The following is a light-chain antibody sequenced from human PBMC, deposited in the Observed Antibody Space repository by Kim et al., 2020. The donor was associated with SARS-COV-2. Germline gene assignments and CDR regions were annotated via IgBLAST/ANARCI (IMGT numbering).Light chain of an antibody. CDR3: QAWDNSVTPVV. CDR2: QDA. J-gene: IGLJ2*01. V-gene: IGLV3-1*01. Sequence: SSELTQPPSVSVSPGQTASITCSGDKVGDKYTCWYQQKPGQSPVLVIYQDAKRPSGIPERFSGSNSGDTATLTISETQTVDEADYYCQAWDNSVTPVVFGGGTQLTVL. CDR1: KVGDKY.